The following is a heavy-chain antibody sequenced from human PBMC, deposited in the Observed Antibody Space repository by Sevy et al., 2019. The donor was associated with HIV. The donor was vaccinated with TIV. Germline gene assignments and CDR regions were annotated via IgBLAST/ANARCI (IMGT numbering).Heavy chain of an antibody. CDR3: ARLKDVYGSGSYYPAPSGTGAHYYYYGMDV. Sequence: SQTLSLTCAISGDSVSSNSAAWNWIRQSPSRGLEWLGRTYYRSKWYNDYAVSVKSRITINPATSKNQFSLQLNSVTPEETAVYYCARLKDVYGSGSYYPAPSGTGAHYYYYGMDVWGQGTTVTVSS. CDR1: GDSVSSNSAA. J-gene: IGHJ6*02. CDR2: TYYRSKWYN. D-gene: IGHD3-10*01. V-gene: IGHV6-1*01.